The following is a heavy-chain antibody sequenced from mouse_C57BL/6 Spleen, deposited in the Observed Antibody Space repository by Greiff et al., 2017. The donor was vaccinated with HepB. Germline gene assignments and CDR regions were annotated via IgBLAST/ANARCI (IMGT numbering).Heavy chain of an antibody. CDR2: IDPETGGT. J-gene: IGHJ3*01. Sequence: VQLQQSGAELVRPGASVTLSCKASGYTFTDYEMHWVKQTPVHGLEWIGAIDPETGGTAYNQKFKGKAILTADKSSSTAYMELRILTSEDSAVYDGTREEDDYVAWFAYWGQRTLVTVSA. D-gene: IGHD2-4*01. V-gene: IGHV1-15*01. CDR1: GYTFTDYE. CDR3: TREEDDYVAWFAY.